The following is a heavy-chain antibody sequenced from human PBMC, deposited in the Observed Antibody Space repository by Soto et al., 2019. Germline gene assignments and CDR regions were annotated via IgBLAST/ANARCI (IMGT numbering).Heavy chain of an antibody. CDR2: ISPGDSAT. D-gene: IGHD3-22*01. Sequence: PGESLKISCKASGYSFTRYWIAWVRQVSGQGLEWMGSISPGDSATRYSPSFQGQVTLSVDTSISTAYLQLNSLRASDTALYYCARLAPIYHDISGLDNWGQGTLVTSPQ. CDR1: GYSFTRYW. J-gene: IGHJ4*02. V-gene: IGHV5-51*01. CDR3: ARLAPIYHDISGLDN.